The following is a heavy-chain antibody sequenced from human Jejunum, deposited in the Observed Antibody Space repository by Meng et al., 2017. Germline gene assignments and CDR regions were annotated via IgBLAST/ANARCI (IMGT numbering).Heavy chain of an antibody. J-gene: IGHJ3*02. Sequence: GGSLRLSCIVSGGSIRTSSYYWGWIRQAPGKGLEWIGRINPNTGALTFAQTFQGRVAMTSDTSISSASMELSRLTSDDTAVYYCAREGEVTGTVVFDIWGQGTMVTVSS. V-gene: IGHV1-2*06. CDR3: AREGEVTGTVVFDI. CDR1: GGSIRTSSYY. CDR2: INPNTGAL. D-gene: IGHD6-19*01.